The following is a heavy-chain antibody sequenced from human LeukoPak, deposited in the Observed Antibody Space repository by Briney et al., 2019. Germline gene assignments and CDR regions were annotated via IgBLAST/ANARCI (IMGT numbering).Heavy chain of an antibody. Sequence: SETLSLTCTVSGGSVSSSSYYWGWIRQPPGKGLEWIGSIYYSGSTHYNPSLQSRVTISVDTSKNHFSLKLRSVTAADTAVYYCARHVFHSSTWYGPIDYWSQGTLVTVPS. V-gene: IGHV4-39*01. D-gene: IGHD6-13*01. J-gene: IGHJ4*02. CDR1: GGSVSSSSYY. CDR2: IYYSGST. CDR3: ARHVFHSSTWYGPIDY.